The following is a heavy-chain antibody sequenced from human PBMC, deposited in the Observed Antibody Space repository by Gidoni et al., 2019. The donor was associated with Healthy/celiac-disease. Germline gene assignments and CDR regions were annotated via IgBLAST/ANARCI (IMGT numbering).Heavy chain of an antibody. V-gene: IGHV3-7*03. Sequence: EVQLVESGGGLVQPGGSLRLSCAASGFTFSSSWMSWVRQAPGKGLEWVANIKQDGSEKYYVDSVKGRFTISRDNAKNSLYLQMNSQRAEDTAVYYCARSIAAAAKIVGYYFDYWGQGTLVTVSS. J-gene: IGHJ4*02. CDR2: IKQDGSEK. CDR3: ARSIAAAAKIVGYYFDY. D-gene: IGHD6-13*01. CDR1: GFTFSSSW.